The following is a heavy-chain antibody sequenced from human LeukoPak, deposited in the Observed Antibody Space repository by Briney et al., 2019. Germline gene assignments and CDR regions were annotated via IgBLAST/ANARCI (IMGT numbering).Heavy chain of an antibody. Sequence: SETLSLTCTVSGGSISNYFWSWIRQPAGKGLEWIGRIFTSGSTDYNPSLKSRVTMSVDTSKNQFSLKLTSVTAADTAVYYCARHDPVGYYQHGMDVWGQGTTVTVSS. J-gene: IGHJ6*02. CDR2: IFTSGST. CDR1: GGSISNYF. CDR3: ARHDPVGYYQHGMDV. D-gene: IGHD2-15*01. V-gene: IGHV4-4*07.